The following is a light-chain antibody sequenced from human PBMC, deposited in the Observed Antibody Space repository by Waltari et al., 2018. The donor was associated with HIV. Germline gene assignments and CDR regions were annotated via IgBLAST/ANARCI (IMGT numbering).Light chain of an antibody. Sequence: IVLTQSPGTLSLSPGEKATLSCRASQSVSGSHLAWYQQRPGQPPRLLVYGASSRATGIPDRFSGSGSGTDFTLTITRLEPEDFAVYYCHQYAGLPRTFGQGTKLEIK. J-gene: IGKJ2*01. V-gene: IGKV3-20*01. CDR3: HQYAGLPRT. CDR2: GAS. CDR1: QSVSGSH.